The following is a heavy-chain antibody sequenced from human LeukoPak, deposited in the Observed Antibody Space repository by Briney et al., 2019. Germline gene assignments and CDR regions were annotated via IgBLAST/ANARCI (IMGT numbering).Heavy chain of an antibody. J-gene: IGHJ6*03. CDR3: ARDARRYINDYRLPYFYYMDV. V-gene: IGHV1-2*02. CDR1: KYTFIYYY. CDR2: INPNSGGA. Sequence: ASVKVSCKASKYTFIYYYIHWVRQAPGQGLEWMGWINPNSGGASYAQRFQGRVTMTRDTSISTAYMELRRVSSDDTAVYYCARDARRYINDYRLPYFYYMDVWGKGTTVTVSS. D-gene: IGHD3-16*01.